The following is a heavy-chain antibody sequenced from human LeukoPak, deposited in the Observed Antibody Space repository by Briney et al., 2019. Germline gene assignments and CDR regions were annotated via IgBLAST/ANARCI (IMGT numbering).Heavy chain of an antibody. CDR1: GYSFTSYW. D-gene: IGHD3-3*01. CDR3: ARHSDFAWSGYYNYCYMDV. J-gene: IGHJ6*03. CDR2: IYPGDSDT. Sequence: GESLKISCKGSGYSFTSYWIGWVRQMPGKGLEWMGIIYPGDSDTRYSPSFQGQVTISADKSISTAYLQWSSLKASDTAMYYCARHSDFAWSGYYNYCYMDVWGKGTTVTVSS. V-gene: IGHV5-51*01.